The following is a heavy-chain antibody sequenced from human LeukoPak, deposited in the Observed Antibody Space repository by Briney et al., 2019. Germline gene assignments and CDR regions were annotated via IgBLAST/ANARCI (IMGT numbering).Heavy chain of an antibody. V-gene: IGHV3-64*01. CDR1: GFTFSTYA. CDR2: ISSDGGST. J-gene: IGHJ2*01. D-gene: IGHD1-7*01. CDR3: ASSPPTGTTWYFDL. Sequence: GGSLRLSCAASGFTFSTYAMHWVRQAPGKGLEYVSAISSDGGSTYYANSVKGRFTISRDNSRNTLYLQMGSLRAEDMAVYYCASSPPTGTTWYFDLWGRGTLVTVSS.